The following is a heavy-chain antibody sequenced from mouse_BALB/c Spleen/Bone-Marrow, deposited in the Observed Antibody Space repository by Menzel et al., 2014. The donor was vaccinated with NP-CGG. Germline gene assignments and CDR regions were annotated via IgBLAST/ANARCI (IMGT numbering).Heavy chain of an antibody. CDR2: IDPADDTT. V-gene: IGHV14-3*02. CDR3: SRGTRYYFDY. Sequence: EVKLMESGAELVKPGASVKLSCTTSGFNIKGTYIHWVKRRPEQGLDWIGRIDPADDTTIYDPKFQDKATITTDTSSSMAYLQLSSLTSEDAAVYFCSRGTRYYFDYWGQGTTLTVSS. J-gene: IGHJ2*01. D-gene: IGHD1-1*01. CDR1: GFNIKGTY.